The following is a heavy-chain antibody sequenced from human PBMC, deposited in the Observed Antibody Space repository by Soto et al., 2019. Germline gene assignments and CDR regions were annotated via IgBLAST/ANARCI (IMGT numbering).Heavy chain of an antibody. Sequence: QVQLHESGPGLVKPSGTLSLTCTISGASIISTNWCTWVRQSPGKGLEWIGQIHHSGTTTYNPSLNSRVTISLDKYKKQFSLKLSSVTAADTAVYYCARVENFVWGSWGKGTLVIVSS. J-gene: IGHJ4*02. D-gene: IGHD3-16*01. CDR1: GASIISTNW. V-gene: IGHV4-4*02. CDR3: ARVENFVWGS. CDR2: IHHSGTT.